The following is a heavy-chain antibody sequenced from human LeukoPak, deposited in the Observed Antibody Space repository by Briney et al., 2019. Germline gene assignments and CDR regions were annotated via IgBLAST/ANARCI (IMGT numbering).Heavy chain of an antibody. CDR3: AGPPPYCSGGSCYFDY. D-gene: IGHD2-15*01. Sequence: SETLSLTCTVSGGSISSSSYYWGWVRQPPGKGLEWIGSIYYSGSTYYNPSLKSRVTISVDTSKNQFSLKLSSVTAADTAVYYCAGPPPYCSGGSCYFDYWGQGTLVTVSS. CDR1: GGSISSSSYY. CDR2: IYYSGST. J-gene: IGHJ4*02. V-gene: IGHV4-39*01.